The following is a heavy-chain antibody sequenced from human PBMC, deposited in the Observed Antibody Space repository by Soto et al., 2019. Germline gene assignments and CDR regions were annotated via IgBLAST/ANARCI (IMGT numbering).Heavy chain of an antibody. CDR1: GGSISSGGYY. D-gene: IGHD3-10*01. CDR2: IYYSGST. V-gene: IGHV4-31*03. Sequence: QVQLQESGPGLVKPSQTLSLTCTVSGGSISSGGYYWSWIRQHPGKGLEWIGYIYYSGSTYYNPSLKSRATMSVTTSKNQFSLKLSSVTAADTAAYYFAGSYGAGYMEVWGQGTTVTVSS. CDR3: AGSYGAGYMEV. J-gene: IGHJ6*02.